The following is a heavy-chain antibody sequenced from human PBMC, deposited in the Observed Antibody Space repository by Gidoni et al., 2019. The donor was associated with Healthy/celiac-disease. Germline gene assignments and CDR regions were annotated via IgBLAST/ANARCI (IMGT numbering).Heavy chain of an antibody. J-gene: IGHJ3*02. CDR3: AKAPTTVTTHGAFDI. CDR1: GFTFSSYA. V-gene: IGHV3-23*01. CDR2: ISGSGGRT. Sequence: EVPLLESGGGLVQPGGSLSLSCAASGFTFSSYAMSWVRQAPGKGLEWVSAISGSGGRTYYADSVKGRFTISRDNSKNTLYLQMNSLRAEDTAVYYCAKAPTTVTTHGAFDIWGQGTMVTVSS. D-gene: IGHD4-17*01.